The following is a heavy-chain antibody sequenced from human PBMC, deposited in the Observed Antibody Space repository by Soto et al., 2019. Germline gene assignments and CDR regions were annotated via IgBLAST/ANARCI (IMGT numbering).Heavy chain of an antibody. CDR1: AFTFSGYD. CDR2: ISYDGSNK. D-gene: IGHD3-22*01. V-gene: IGHV3-30-3*01. CDR3: ARGGYYYDSSGFLM. Sequence: PXGSLRLSCAASAFTFSGYDMHWVRQAPGKGLDWVAVISYDGSNKNYADSVKGRFTISRDNSKNTLYLQMNSLRAEDTAVYYCARGGYYYDSSGFLMWGQGTLVTVS. J-gene: IGHJ4*02.